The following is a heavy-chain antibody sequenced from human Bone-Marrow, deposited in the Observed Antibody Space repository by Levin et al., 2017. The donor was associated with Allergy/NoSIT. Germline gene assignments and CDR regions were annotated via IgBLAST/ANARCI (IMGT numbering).Heavy chain of an antibody. CDR1: GFIFSNSG. Sequence: PGGSLRLSCVASGFIFSNSGMHWVRQAPGKGLEWVAVIWFDESNKYYADSVKGRFTVSRDNSKNTMYLQMDSLRAEDTAVYYCVRVGDLATSGWKYWYVDLWGRGTLVTVSS. CDR2: IWFDESNK. CDR3: VRVGDLATSGWKYWYVDL. J-gene: IGHJ2*01. V-gene: IGHV3-33*01. D-gene: IGHD6-19*01.